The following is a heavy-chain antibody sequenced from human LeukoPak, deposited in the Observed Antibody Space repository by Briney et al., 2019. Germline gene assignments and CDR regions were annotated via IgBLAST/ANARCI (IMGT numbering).Heavy chain of an antibody. V-gene: IGHV3-13*04. D-gene: IGHD4-17*01. J-gene: IGHJ3*02. CDR3: ARSETTMTGDGLDI. CDR2: ISATGDT. Sequence: GGSLRLSCAASGFSLSSHDMHWVRQVTGKGLEWVSGISATGDTYYLGFVKGRFTISRENAKNALHLQMNSLRAGDTAVYYCARSETTMTGDGLDIWGQGTMVTVSS. CDR1: GFSLSSHD.